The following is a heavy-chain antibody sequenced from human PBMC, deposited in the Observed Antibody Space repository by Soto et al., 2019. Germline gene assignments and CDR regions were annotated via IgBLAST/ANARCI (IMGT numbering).Heavy chain of an antibody. V-gene: IGHV3-7*01. D-gene: IGHD1-1*01. CDR2: IKQDGSEK. J-gene: IGHJ4*02. CDR3: ARQRGCDY. CDR1: GFPFSGYS. Sequence: GGSLSLSCASSGFPFSGYSMSWVRPAPGKGLEWVANIKQDGSEKYYVASVNGGFTISRDNAKNSLYLQMKGLRAEHTAVYYCARQRGCDYWGQGTLVTVS.